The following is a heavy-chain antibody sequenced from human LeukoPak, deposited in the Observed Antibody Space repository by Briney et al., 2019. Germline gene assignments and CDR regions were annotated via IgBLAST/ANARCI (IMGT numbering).Heavy chain of an antibody. CDR1: GFTFSSYS. V-gene: IGHV3-21*01. D-gene: IGHD3-22*01. J-gene: IGHJ5*02. CDR2: ISSSSSYI. Sequence: GVSLRLSCAASGFTFSSYSMNWVRQAPGKGLEWVSSISSSSSYIYYADSVKGRFTISRDNAKNSLYLQMNSLRAEDTAVYYCARDRNPYYYDSSGSSMFDPWGQGTLVTVSS. CDR3: ARDRNPYYYDSSGSSMFDP.